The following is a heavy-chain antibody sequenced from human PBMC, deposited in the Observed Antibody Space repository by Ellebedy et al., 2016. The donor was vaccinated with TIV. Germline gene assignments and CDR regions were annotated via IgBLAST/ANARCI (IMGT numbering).Heavy chain of an antibody. Sequence: PGGSLRLSCVASGFIFSSYYMTWVRQAPGKGLEWISYISGSGGMMDHADSVKGRFPISRDNAKNSLYLQLSSLRAEDTAVYYCARRSRGPSYYFDYWGQGALVTVSS. J-gene: IGHJ4*02. CDR3: ARRSRGPSYYFDY. V-gene: IGHV3-48*03. CDR2: ISGSGGMM. CDR1: GFIFSSYY. D-gene: IGHD3-10*01.